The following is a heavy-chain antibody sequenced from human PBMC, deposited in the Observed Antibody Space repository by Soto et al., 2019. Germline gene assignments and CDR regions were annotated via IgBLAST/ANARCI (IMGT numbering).Heavy chain of an antibody. CDR2: IGTDNGNT. Sequence: QVQLVQSGAEVKNPGASVKVSCKASGYTFTNSGLSWVRQAPGQGLEWMGRIGTDNGNTNYAQHLQGRVSMTTDTSTSTAYMDLRSMRSDDTAVYYCARDQCITTFGVYWMYFSGMDVWGQGATVTVS. J-gene: IGHJ6*02. CDR1: GYTFTNSG. CDR3: ARDQCITTFGVYWMYFSGMDV. D-gene: IGHD3-3*01. V-gene: IGHV1-18*01.